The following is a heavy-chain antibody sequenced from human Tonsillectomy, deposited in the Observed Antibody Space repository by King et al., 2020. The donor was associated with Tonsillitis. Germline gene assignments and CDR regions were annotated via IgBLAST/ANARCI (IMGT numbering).Heavy chain of an antibody. V-gene: IGHV1-69*01. CDR2: IIPIFGTA. CDR1: GGTFSSYA. CDR3: ARGYRDYYDSSGFQGAFDF. D-gene: IGHD3-22*01. Sequence: QLVQSGAEVKKPGSSVKVSCKASGGTFSSYALSWVRQTPGQGLEWMGGIIPIFGTANYAQRFPGRVTITADESTSTAYMELSSLTSEDTAVYYCARGYRDYYDSSGFQGAFDFWGQGTMVTVSS. J-gene: IGHJ3*01.